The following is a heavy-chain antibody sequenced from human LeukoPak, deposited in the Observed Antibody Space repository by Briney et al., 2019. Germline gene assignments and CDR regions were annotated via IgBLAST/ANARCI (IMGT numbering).Heavy chain of an antibody. CDR1: GGTFSSYA. V-gene: IGHV1-69*13. CDR2: IIPIFGTA. D-gene: IGHD2-15*01. Sequence: ASVKVSCKASGGTFSSYAISWVRQAPGQGLEWMGEIIPIFGTANYAQKFKGRVTITADESTSTAYMELSSLRSEDTAVYYCARGPFCSGGSCYSDYWGQGTLVTVSS. J-gene: IGHJ4*02. CDR3: ARGPFCSGGSCYSDY.